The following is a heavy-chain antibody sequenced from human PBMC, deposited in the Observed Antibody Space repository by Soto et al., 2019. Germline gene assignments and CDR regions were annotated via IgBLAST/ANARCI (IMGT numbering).Heavy chain of an antibody. V-gene: IGHV1-18*04. Sequence: QFQLVQSGAEVKKPGASVKVSCKASGYTFTTYDISWVRQAPGQGLEWMGWISAYNGNTNYAQKLQGRVTITADKSTSTAYMELSSLRSEDTAVYYCARDLAPYGMDVWGQGTTVTVSS. CDR3: ARDLAPYGMDV. CDR2: ISAYNGNT. J-gene: IGHJ6*02. CDR1: GYTFTTYD.